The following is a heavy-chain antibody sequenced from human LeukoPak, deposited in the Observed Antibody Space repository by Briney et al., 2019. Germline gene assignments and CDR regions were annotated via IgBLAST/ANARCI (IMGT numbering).Heavy chain of an antibody. J-gene: IGHJ3*02. CDR3: ARGRSITILRGVAISDGFDM. CDR1: GFSVNNLY. D-gene: IGHD3-10*01. CDR2: IDTTSSYI. Sequence: GGSLRLSCAASGFSVNNLYMSWVRQAPGKGLEWVSFIDTTSSYIYYADSMKGRFTISRDNAKNSLYLEMNSLRAEDTAVYYCARGRSITILRGVAISDGFDMWGQGTMVIVSS. V-gene: IGHV3-21*01.